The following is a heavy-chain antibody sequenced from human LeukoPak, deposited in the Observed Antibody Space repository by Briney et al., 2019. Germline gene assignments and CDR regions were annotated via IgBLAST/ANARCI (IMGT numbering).Heavy chain of an antibody. Sequence: GGSLRLSCAASGFIFDDYGMTWVRQAPGKGLEWVSGINWNGGSTGYGDSVKGRFTISRDNVKNSLYLQMNSLRAEDTALYFCARISTTMIRGVTNWFDPWGQGTLVTVSS. D-gene: IGHD3-10*01. CDR3: ARISTTMIRGVTNWFDP. J-gene: IGHJ5*02. V-gene: IGHV3-20*04. CDR1: GFIFDDYG. CDR2: INWNGGST.